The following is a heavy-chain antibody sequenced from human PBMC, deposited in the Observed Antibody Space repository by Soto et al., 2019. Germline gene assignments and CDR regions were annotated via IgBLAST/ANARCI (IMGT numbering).Heavy chain of an antibody. CDR3: AKGGRNLLGTSDVNY. CDR1: GFTFSDYA. V-gene: IGHV3-30*18. CDR2: VSHDGRNT. D-gene: IGHD2-21*01. J-gene: IGHJ4*02. Sequence: VQLVESGGGVVQPWRSLRLSCAASGFTFSDYAMHWVRQAPGKGLEWVAVVSHDGRNTHYADSVKGRFTISRDSSKNTVSLEMTSLRAEDTAFYYCAKGGRNLLGTSDVNYCGQGALITVSS.